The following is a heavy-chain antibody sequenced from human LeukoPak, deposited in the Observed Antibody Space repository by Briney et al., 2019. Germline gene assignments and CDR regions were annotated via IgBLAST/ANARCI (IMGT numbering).Heavy chain of an antibody. D-gene: IGHD5-24*01. J-gene: IGHJ4*02. Sequence: PGRSLRLSCTASGFTFGDYAMSWVRQAPGKGLEWVGFIRSKAYGGTTEYAASVKGRFTISRDDSKSIAYLQMNSLKTEDTAVYYCTTQIDGYNYEKDHWGQGTLVTVSS. CDR1: GFTFGDYA. CDR3: TTQIDGYNYEKDH. V-gene: IGHV3-49*04. CDR2: IRSKAYGGTT.